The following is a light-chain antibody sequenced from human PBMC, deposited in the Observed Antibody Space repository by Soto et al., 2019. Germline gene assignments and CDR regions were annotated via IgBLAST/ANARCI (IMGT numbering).Light chain of an antibody. CDR3: QQYNNWPPDT. CDR2: GAS. Sequence: EIVMTQSPATLSASPGERATLSCRASQSVSSNLDWYQQKPGQAPRLLIYGASTRATGIPARFSGSGSGTEFTLTISSLQSEDFAVYYCQQYNNWPPDTFGQGTRLEIK. CDR1: QSVSSN. V-gene: IGKV3-15*01. J-gene: IGKJ5*01.